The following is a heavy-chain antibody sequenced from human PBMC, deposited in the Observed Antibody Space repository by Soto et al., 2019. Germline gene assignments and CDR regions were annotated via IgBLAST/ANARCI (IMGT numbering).Heavy chain of an antibody. CDR1: GGSISSGGYY. CDR2: IYYSGST. V-gene: IGHV4-31*03. Sequence: SETLSLTCTVSGGSISSGGYYWSWIRQHPGKGLEWIGYIYYSGSTYYNPSLKSRVTISVDTSKNQFSLKLSSVTAADTAVYYCARASITMVRGVIINGGNFDYWGQGTLVTVS. CDR3: ARASITMVRGVIINGGNFDY. J-gene: IGHJ4*02. D-gene: IGHD3-10*01.